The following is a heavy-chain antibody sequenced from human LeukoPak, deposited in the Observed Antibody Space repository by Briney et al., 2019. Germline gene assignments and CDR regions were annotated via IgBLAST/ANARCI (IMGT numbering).Heavy chain of an antibody. CDR1: GGTFSSYA. D-gene: IGHD3-22*01. Sequence: SVKVSCKASGGTFSSYAISWVRQAPGQGLEWMGRIIPIFGTANYAQKFQGRVTITTDESTSTAYMELSSLRSEDTAVYHCAREDYYDSSGSRLYNWFDPWGQGTLVTVSS. J-gene: IGHJ5*02. CDR2: IIPIFGTA. V-gene: IGHV1-69*05. CDR3: AREDYYDSSGSRLYNWFDP.